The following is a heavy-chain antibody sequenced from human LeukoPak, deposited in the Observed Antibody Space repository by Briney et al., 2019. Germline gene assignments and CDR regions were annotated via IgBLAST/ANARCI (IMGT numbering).Heavy chain of an antibody. V-gene: IGHV4-30-4*01. CDR3: ARVKWGSSSWFDP. CDR1: GGSISSGDYY. Sequence: SQTLSLTCTVSGGSISSGDYYWSWIRQPPGKGLEWIGYIYYSGSTYYNPSLKSRVTISVDTSKNQFSLKLSSVTAADTAVYYCARVKWGSSSWFDPRGQGTLVTVSS. CDR2: IYYSGST. J-gene: IGHJ5*02. D-gene: IGHD6-13*01.